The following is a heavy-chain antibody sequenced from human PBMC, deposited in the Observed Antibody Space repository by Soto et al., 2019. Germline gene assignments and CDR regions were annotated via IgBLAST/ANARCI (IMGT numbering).Heavy chain of an antibody. V-gene: IGHV3-30*18. CDR3: AKDPTRGYCSGGSCVSNGFDP. CDR2: ISYDGSNK. D-gene: IGHD2-15*01. CDR1: GFTFSSYG. J-gene: IGHJ5*02. Sequence: QVQLVESGGGVVQPGRSLRLSCAASGFTFSSYGMHWVRQAPGKGLEWVAVISYDGSNKYYADSVKGRFTISRDNSKNTLYLQMNSLRDEDTAVYYCAKDPTRGYCSGGSCVSNGFDPWGQGTLVTVSS.